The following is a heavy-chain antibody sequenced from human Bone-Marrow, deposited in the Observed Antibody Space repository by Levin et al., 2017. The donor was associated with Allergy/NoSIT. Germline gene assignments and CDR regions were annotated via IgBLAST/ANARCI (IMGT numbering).Heavy chain of an antibody. CDR2: ISDDGNSE. D-gene: IGHD6-19*01. Sequence: SCAASGFSFSSYAMHWVRQGPGKGLEWVAMISDDGNSEYYADSVKGRYTISRDNSKNTLYLQMNGLTPDDKAVYYCAKGGGQSSGWFRGIDYWGQGTRVTVSS. J-gene: IGHJ4*02. V-gene: IGHV3-30*18. CDR1: GFSFSSYA. CDR3: AKGGGQSSGWFRGIDY.